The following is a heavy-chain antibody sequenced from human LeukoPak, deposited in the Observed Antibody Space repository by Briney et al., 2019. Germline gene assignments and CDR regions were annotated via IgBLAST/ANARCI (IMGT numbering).Heavy chain of an antibody. V-gene: IGHV3-21*01. CDR3: TRAVRDRGVILPWFDP. Sequence: GGSLRLSCAASGFTFSNYNMNWVRQAPGKGLEWVSSITSSSTYRYYADSVKGRFTISRDNAKNSLYLQINSLTAEDTAVYYCTRAVRDRGVILPWFDPWGQGTLVTVSS. CDR2: ITSSSTYR. CDR1: GFTFSNYN. D-gene: IGHD3-10*01. J-gene: IGHJ5*02.